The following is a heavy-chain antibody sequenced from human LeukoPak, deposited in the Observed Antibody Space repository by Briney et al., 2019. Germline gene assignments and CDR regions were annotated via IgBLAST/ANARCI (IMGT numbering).Heavy chain of an antibody. D-gene: IGHD1-26*01. CDR1: GGSFSGYY. CDR3: ARGQGRYFDP. J-gene: IGHJ5*02. CDR2: INHSGST. Sequence: SETLSLTCAVYGGSFSGYYWSWIRQPPGKGLEWIGEINHSGSTNYNPSLKSRVTISVGTSKNQFSLKLSSVTAADTAVYYCARGQGRYFDPWGQGTLVTVSS. V-gene: IGHV4-34*01.